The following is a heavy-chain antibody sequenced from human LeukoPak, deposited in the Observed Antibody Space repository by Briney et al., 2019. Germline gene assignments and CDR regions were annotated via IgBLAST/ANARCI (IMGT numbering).Heavy chain of an antibody. V-gene: IGHV1-18*01. CDR3: ASGLRYGGYDYYYGMDV. Sequence: ASVKVSCKASGYTFTSYGISWVRQAPGQGLEWMGWISAYNGNTNYAQKLQGRVTMTTDTSTSTAYMELRSLRSDDTAVYYCASGLRYGGYDYYYGMDVWGQGTTVTVSS. J-gene: IGHJ6*02. CDR2: ISAYNGNT. CDR1: GYTFTSYG. D-gene: IGHD1-26*01.